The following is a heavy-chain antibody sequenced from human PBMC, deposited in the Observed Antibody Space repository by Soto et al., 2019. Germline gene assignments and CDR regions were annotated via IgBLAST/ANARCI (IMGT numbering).Heavy chain of an antibody. CDR3: ARPSGRHYYHGMDV. V-gene: IGHV3-21*01. D-gene: IGHD3-10*01. CDR1: GLTFSSYS. CDR2: ISSSSSYI. Sequence: GGSLRLSCAASGLTFSSYSMNWVRQAPGKGLEWVSSISSSSSYIYYADSVKGRFTISRDNAKNSLYLQMNSLRAEDTAVYYCARPSGRHYYHGMDVWGQGTTVT. J-gene: IGHJ6*02.